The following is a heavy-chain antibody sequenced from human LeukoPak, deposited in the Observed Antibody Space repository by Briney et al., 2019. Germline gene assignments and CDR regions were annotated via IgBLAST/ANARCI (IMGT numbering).Heavy chain of an antibody. V-gene: IGHV4-59*01. Sequence: PSETLSFTCTVSGGSISSYYWSWIRQPPGKGLEYIGYIYYSGSTNYNPSLKSRVTISVDTSKNQFSLKLSSVTAADTAVYYCARSEVGASTTFDYWGQGTLVTVSS. CDR2: IYYSGST. CDR1: GGSISSYY. CDR3: ARSEVGASTTFDY. D-gene: IGHD1-26*01. J-gene: IGHJ4*02.